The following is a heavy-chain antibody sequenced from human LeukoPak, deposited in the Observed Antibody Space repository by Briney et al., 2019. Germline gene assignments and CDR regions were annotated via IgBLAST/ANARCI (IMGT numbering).Heavy chain of an antibody. J-gene: IGHJ4*02. Sequence: GGSLRLSCAASGFTFSSYGMHWVRQAPGKGLEWVAVIWYDGSSKYYADSVKGRFTISRDNSKNTLYLQMNSLRAEDTAVYYCAKAAYSSSWYHFDYWGQGTLVTVSS. CDR3: AKAAYSSSWYHFDY. V-gene: IGHV3-33*06. D-gene: IGHD6-13*01. CDR2: IWYDGSSK. CDR1: GFTFSSYG.